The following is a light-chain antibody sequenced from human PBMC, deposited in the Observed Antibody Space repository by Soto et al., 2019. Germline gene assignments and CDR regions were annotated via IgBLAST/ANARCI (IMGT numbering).Light chain of an antibody. CDR2: AAS. V-gene: IGKV3-15*01. CDR3: QQYNNWPVYT. CDR1: QSVNNN. Sequence: EIVMTQSPATLSVSPGERATLSCRASQSVNNNLAWYQQKPGQAPRLLIYAASTRATGIPARFSGSGSGTEFTLTISSLQSEDFAVYYCQQYNNWPVYTFGQGTKLEIK. J-gene: IGKJ2*01.